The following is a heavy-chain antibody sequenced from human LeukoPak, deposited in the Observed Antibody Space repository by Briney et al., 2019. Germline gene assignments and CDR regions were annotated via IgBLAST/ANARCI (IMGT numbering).Heavy chain of an antibody. CDR1: GGSISSYY. CDR2: ISAYAGNT. CDR3: AKRRLVVTALDY. D-gene: IGHD2-21*02. Sequence: ETLSLTCTVSGGSISSYYWSWIRQPPGKGLEWVSTISAYAGNTYYTDSVKGRFTISRDNSKNTLYLQMNSLRAEDTAVYYCAKRRLVVTALDYWVQGTLVTVSS. V-gene: IGHV3-23*01. J-gene: IGHJ4*02.